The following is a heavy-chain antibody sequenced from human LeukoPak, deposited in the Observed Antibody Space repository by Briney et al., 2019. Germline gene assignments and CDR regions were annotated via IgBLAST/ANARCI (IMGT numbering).Heavy chain of an antibody. CDR3: ARDEAAASYYYYGMDV. CDR1: GFTFSSYG. J-gene: IGHJ6*02. Sequence: GGSLRLSCAASGFTFSSYGMHWVRQAPGKGLEWVANIKQDGSEKYYVDSVKGRFTISRDNAKNSLYLQMNSLRAEDTAVYYCARDEAAASYYYYGMDVWGQGTTVTVSS. CDR2: IKQDGSEK. D-gene: IGHD6-13*01. V-gene: IGHV3-7*03.